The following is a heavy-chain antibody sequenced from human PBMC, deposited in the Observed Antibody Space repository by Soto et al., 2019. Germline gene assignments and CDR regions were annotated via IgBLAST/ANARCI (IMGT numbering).Heavy chain of an antibody. D-gene: IGHD1-1*01. V-gene: IGHV3-23*01. CDR3: AKGSLASLNSFDY. CDR1: GFTFSSYA. CDR2: ISGSGGST. Sequence: GGSLRLSCAASGFTFSSYAMSWVRQAPGKGLEWVSAISGSGGSTYYADSVKGRFTISRDNSKNTLYLQMNSLRAEDTALYYCAKGSLASLNSFDYWGQGTLVTVSS. J-gene: IGHJ4*02.